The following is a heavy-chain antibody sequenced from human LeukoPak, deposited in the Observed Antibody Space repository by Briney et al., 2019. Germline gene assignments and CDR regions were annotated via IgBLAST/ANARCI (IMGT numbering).Heavy chain of an antibody. CDR3: ARDSHPVLLWFGELGFPNY. V-gene: IGHV3-30*04. Sequence: GGSLRLSCAASGFTFSSYAMHWVRQAPGKGLEWVAVISYDGRNKYYADSVKGRFTISRDNSKNTLYLQMNSLRAEDTAVYYCARDSHPVLLWFGELGFPNYWGQGTLVTVSS. D-gene: IGHD3-10*01. J-gene: IGHJ4*02. CDR2: ISYDGRNK. CDR1: GFTFSSYA.